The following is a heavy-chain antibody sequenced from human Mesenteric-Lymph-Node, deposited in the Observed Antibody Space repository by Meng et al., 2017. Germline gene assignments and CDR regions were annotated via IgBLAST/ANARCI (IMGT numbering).Heavy chain of an antibody. CDR2: MDYRGST. CDR3: ARGELLWDY. D-gene: IGHD2-2*01. V-gene: IGHV4-30-4*01. J-gene: IGHJ4*02. CDR1: GGSISSGDYY. Sequence: QVELQESGPGLVQPSQTRSLTCTVSGGSISSGDYYWSWIRQPPGKGLELIGYMDYRGSTFYNPSLKSRVTISVDTSKNQFSLKLSSVTAADTAVYFCARGELLWDYWGQGTLVTVSS.